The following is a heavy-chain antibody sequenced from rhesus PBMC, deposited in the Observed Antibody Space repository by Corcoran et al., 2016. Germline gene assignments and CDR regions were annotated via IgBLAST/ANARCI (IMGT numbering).Heavy chain of an antibody. CDR2: IGGRSGST. CDR1: GGSISSNY. V-gene: IGHV4S11*01. D-gene: IGHD1-26*01. CDR3: ARGTGTNRFDV. J-gene: IGHJ5-1*01. Sequence: QVQLQESGPELVKPSETLSLPCAASGGSISSNYWSWLRPPPGKGLEWIGYIGGRSGSTNYNPSLKSRVTLSVDTSKNQRSLKLSSVTAADTAVYYCARGTGTNRFDVWGPGVLVTVSS.